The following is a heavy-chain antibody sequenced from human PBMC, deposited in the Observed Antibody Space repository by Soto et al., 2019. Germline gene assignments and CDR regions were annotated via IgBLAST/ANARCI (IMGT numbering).Heavy chain of an antibody. D-gene: IGHD3-3*01. J-gene: IGHJ3*02. Sequence: GGSLRLSCAASGFTFSSYAMSWVRQAPGKGLEWVSAISGSGGSTYYADSVKGRFTISRDNSKNTLYLQMNSLRAEDTAVYYCAKDPGITIFGVVIGNGFDIWGQGTMVTVSS. V-gene: IGHV3-23*01. CDR2: ISGSGGST. CDR1: GFTFSSYA. CDR3: AKDPGITIFGVVIGNGFDI.